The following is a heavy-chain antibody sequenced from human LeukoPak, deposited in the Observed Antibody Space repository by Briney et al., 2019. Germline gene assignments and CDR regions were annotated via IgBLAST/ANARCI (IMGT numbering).Heavy chain of an antibody. J-gene: IGHJ6*03. V-gene: IGHV1-18*01. CDR2: ISPYNGNT. CDR3: ARADCSYTSCHFRPYYYYMDV. Sequence: ASVKVSCKASGYTFIRFGVSWVRQAPGQGLEWVGYISPYNGNTNYAQKFQGRVTMTTDTSTNTAFMELRSLRSDDTAVYYCARADCSYTSCHFRPYYYYMDVWGKGTTVTVSS. CDR1: GYTFIRFG. D-gene: IGHD2-2*01.